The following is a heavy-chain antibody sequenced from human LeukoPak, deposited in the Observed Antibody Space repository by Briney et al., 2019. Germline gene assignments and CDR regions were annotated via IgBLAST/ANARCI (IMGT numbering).Heavy chain of an antibody. J-gene: IGHJ6*02. D-gene: IGHD4-17*01. Sequence: ASVKVSCKASGYTFTSYDINWVRQATGQGLEWMGWMNPNSGNTGYAQKFQGRVTITRNTSISTAYMELSSLRSEDTAVYYCARAGDSVMNYYYGMDVWGQGTTVTVSS. CDR2: MNPNSGNT. CDR1: GYTFTSYD. CDR3: ARAGDSVMNYYYGMDV. V-gene: IGHV1-8*03.